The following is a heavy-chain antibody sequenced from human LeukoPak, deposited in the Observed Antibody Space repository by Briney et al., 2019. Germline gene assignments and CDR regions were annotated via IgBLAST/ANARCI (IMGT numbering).Heavy chain of an antibody. CDR2: ISHSANT. V-gene: IGHV4-4*02. J-gene: IGHJ4*02. CDR3: ARDGGSDQYYFDQ. CDR1: GASISRPYW. D-gene: IGHD6-19*01. Sequence: SGTLSLTCAVSGASISRPYWWSWVRQPPGKGLEFIAEISHSANTHYNPSLKSRVTISVDKSKNQVSLKLNSVTAADTAMYYCARDGGSDQYYFDQWGQGTLVTVSS.